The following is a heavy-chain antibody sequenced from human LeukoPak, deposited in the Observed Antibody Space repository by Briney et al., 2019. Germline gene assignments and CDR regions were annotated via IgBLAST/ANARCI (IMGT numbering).Heavy chain of an antibody. CDR2: IRSNGNEK. CDR3: AKDRDGSGSFKKRMDV. V-gene: IGHV3-30*02. J-gene: IGHJ6*02. CDR1: GFNFRGYA. Sequence: GGSLRLSCAASGFNFRGYAMHWVRQAPGKGLEWVALIRSNGNEKFYLDAVQGRFTISRDNSKDTLFLQMSSLRPEDTAVYYCAKDRDGSGSFKKRMDVWGQGTTVSVSS. D-gene: IGHD3-10*01.